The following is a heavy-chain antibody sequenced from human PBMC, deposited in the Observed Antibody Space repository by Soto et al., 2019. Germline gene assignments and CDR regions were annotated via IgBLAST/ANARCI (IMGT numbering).Heavy chain of an antibody. V-gene: IGHV4-61*01. CDR3: ARDWAGTTDY. Sequence: QVQMQESGPGLVKPSETLSLTCTVSGGSVRSGSYYWTWIRQPPGKGLEWIGHIYYSGSTNYNPSLKSRVTISVDTSKNQFFLKLTSVTAADTAVYYSARDWAGTTDYWGQGALVTVSS. J-gene: IGHJ4*02. CDR1: GGSVRSGSYY. D-gene: IGHD1-1*01. CDR2: IYYSGST.